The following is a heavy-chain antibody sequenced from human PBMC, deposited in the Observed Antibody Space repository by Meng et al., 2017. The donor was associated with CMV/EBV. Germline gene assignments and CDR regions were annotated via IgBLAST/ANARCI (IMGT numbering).Heavy chain of an antibody. Sequence: QLVESGGGLVQPGGSLRLSCAVSGFTLTRYWMHWVREVPGKGLEWVSRIDIDGRDITYADSVRGRFSISRDDAKNTLYLQMNSLRIEDTAVYYCARGVAETLGWEMGYWGQGTLVTVSS. CDR1: GFTLTRYW. CDR3: ARGVAETLGWEMGY. J-gene: IGHJ4*02. D-gene: IGHD1-26*01. CDR2: IDIDGRDI. V-gene: IGHV3-74*03.